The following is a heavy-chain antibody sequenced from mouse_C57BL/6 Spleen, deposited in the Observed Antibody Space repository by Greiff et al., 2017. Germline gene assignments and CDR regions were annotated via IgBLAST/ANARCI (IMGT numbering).Heavy chain of an antibody. V-gene: IGHV5-4*01. D-gene: IGHD1-1*01. CDR1: GFTFSSYA. CDR2: ISDGGSYT. J-gene: IGHJ4*01. CDR3: ARDRSSYDAYAMDY. Sequence: EVKLVESGGGLVKPGGSLKLSCAASGFTFSSYAMSWVRQTPEKRLEWVATISDGGSYTYYPDNVKGRITISRDNAKNKLYLQMSHLKSEDTARYYCARDRSSYDAYAMDYWGQGTSVTVSS.